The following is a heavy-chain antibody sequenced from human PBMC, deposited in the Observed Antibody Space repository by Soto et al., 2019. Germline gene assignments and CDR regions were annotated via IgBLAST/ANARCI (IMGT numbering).Heavy chain of an antibody. D-gene: IGHD3-9*01. CDR1: GYTFTSYG. CDR2: ISAYNGNT. Sequence: ASVKVSCKASGYTFTSYGISWVRQAPGQGLEWMGWISAYNGNTNYAQKLQGRVTMTTDTSTSTAYMEPRSLRSDDTAVYYCARWSPEQNRGYFDWTRLNNAFDIWGQGTMVTVSS. J-gene: IGHJ3*02. CDR3: ARWSPEQNRGYFDWTRLNNAFDI. V-gene: IGHV1-18*01.